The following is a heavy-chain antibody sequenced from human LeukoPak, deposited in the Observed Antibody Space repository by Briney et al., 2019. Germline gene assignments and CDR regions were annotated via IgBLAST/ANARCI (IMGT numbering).Heavy chain of an antibody. Sequence: PGGSLRLSCAASGFTFSSYAMSWVRQAPGKGLEWVSAISGSGGSTYYADSVKGRFTISRDNSQNTLYLQMNSLRAEDTAVYYCAKSTLGYCSGGSCFHFDYWGQGTLVTVSS. CDR3: AKSTLGYCSGGSCFHFDY. V-gene: IGHV3-23*01. CDR2: ISGSGGST. CDR1: GFTFSSYA. D-gene: IGHD2-15*01. J-gene: IGHJ4*02.